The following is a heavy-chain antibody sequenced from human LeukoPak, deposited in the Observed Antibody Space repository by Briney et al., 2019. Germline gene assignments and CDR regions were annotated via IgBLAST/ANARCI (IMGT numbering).Heavy chain of an antibody. D-gene: IGHD2-15*01. Sequence: GGSLRLSCAASGFTFSSYSMNWVRQAPGKGLEWVSSISSSSSYIYYADSVKGRFTISRDNAKNSLYLQMNSLRAEDTAVYYCASWRCSGGSCNTYYFDYWGQGTLVTVSS. CDR3: ASWRCSGGSCNTYYFDY. CDR2: ISSSSSYI. J-gene: IGHJ4*02. CDR1: GFTFSSYS. V-gene: IGHV3-21*01.